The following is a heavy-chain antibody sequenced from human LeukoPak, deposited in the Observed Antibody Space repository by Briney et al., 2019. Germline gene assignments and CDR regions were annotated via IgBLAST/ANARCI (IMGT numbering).Heavy chain of an antibody. CDR1: GFTVSSNY. CDR2: IYSGGST. V-gene: IGHV3-53*01. Sequence: GGSLRLSCAASGFTVSSNYMSWVRQAPGKGLEWVSVIYSGGSTYYADSVKGRFTISRDNSKNTLYLQMNSLRAEDTAVYYCARHRVSLYYYGMDVWGQGTTVTVSS. D-gene: IGHD3-16*02. J-gene: IGHJ6*02. CDR3: ARHRVSLYYYGMDV.